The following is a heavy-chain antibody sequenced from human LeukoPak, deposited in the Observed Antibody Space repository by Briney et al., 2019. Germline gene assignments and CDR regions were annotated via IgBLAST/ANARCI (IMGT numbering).Heavy chain of an antibody. CDR1: GFTFDDYT. V-gene: IGHV3-9*01. CDR3: VKDYDSSGYYPSY. CDR2: ISWNSGSI. Sequence: PGGSLRLSCEASGFTFDDYTMHWVRQAPGKGLEWVSDISWNSGSIGYAGSVKGRFTISRDSAKNSLYLQMNSLRAEDTALYYCVKDYDSSGYYPSYWGQGTLVTVSS. J-gene: IGHJ4*02. D-gene: IGHD3-22*01.